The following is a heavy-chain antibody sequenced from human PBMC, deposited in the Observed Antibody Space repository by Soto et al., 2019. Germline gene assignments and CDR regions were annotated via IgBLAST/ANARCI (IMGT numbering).Heavy chain of an antibody. CDR3: ARELSAAGSFDY. CDR1: GFTFSRYE. V-gene: IGHV3-48*03. J-gene: IGHJ4*02. CDR2: ISTSGSDI. D-gene: IGHD6-13*01. Sequence: VGSLRLSCAASGFTFSRYEMNWVRQAPGKGLEWVSYISTSGSDIYYADSVKGRFTISRDNAKNSLYLQMNSLRAEDTAVYDCARELSAAGSFDYWGQGTLVTVSS.